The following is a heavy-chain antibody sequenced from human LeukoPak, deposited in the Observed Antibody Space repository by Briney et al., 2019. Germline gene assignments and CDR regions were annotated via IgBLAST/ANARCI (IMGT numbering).Heavy chain of an antibody. V-gene: IGHV4-34*01. CDR3: ARVTIFGVVNY. CDR2: ISHSGSP. CDR1: GGSFSGYY. D-gene: IGHD3-3*01. Sequence: PSETLSLTCAVYGGSFSGYYWSWIRQPPGKGLEWIGEISHSGSPNYNPSLKSRVTISVDTSKNQFSLKLSSVTAADTAVYYCARVTIFGVVNYWGQGTLVTVSS. J-gene: IGHJ4*02.